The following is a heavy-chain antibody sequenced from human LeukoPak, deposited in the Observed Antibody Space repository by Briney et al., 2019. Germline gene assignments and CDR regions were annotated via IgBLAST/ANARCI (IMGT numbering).Heavy chain of an antibody. Sequence: SETLSLTCTVSGGSISSSSCYWGWIRQPPGKGLEWIGSIYYSGSTYYNPSLKSRVTISVDTSKNQFSLKLSSVTAADTAVYYCASDYGGNSPFGYWGQGTLVTVSS. CDR2: IYYSGST. D-gene: IGHD4-23*01. V-gene: IGHV4-39*07. CDR1: GGSISSSSCY. J-gene: IGHJ4*02. CDR3: ASDYGGNSPFGY.